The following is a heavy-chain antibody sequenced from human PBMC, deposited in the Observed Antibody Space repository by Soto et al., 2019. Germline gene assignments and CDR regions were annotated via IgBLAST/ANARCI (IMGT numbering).Heavy chain of an antibody. CDR3: ARGFAVVPAPDSGLNWFDP. CDR2: IIPILDMG. V-gene: IGHV1-69*02. D-gene: IGHD2-2*01. Sequence: QVQLVQSGAEVKKPGSSVNVSCKASGGTFSTYSIGWVRQAPGQGLEWMGRIIPILDMGDYAQKFQDRVTLTADKSTNTVYMGLSSLRSDDTAVYYCARGFAVVPAPDSGLNWFDPWGQGTLVTVSS. CDR1: GGTFSTYS. J-gene: IGHJ5*02.